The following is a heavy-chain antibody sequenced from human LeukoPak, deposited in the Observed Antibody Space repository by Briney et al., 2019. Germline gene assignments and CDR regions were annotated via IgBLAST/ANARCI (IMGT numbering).Heavy chain of an antibody. Sequence: GESLKISCKGSGYSFTSYWIGWVRQMPGKGLEWMGIIYPGDSDTTYSPSFQGQVTISADKSISAAYLQWSSLKASDTAMYYCARRDGYCSSTSCYADYYYGMDVWGQGTTVTVSS. J-gene: IGHJ6*02. V-gene: IGHV5-51*01. CDR1: GYSFTSYW. CDR2: IYPGDSDT. CDR3: ARRDGYCSSTSCYADYYYGMDV. D-gene: IGHD2-2*01.